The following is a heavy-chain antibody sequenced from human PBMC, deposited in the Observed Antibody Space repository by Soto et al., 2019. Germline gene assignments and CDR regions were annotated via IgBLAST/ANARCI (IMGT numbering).Heavy chain of an antibody. CDR1: GFTFSNFW. CDR3: ASGNYYNGMDV. J-gene: IGHJ6*02. CDR2: IKKDGSEQ. Sequence: PGGSLRLSCAASGFTFSNFWTTWVRQAPGKGLEWVANIKKDGSEQYYVDSVKGRFTVSRDNAKNSVDLQMNSLRPEDTAVYYCASGNYYNGMDVWGQGTTVTVSS. D-gene: IGHD3-10*01. V-gene: IGHV3-7*01.